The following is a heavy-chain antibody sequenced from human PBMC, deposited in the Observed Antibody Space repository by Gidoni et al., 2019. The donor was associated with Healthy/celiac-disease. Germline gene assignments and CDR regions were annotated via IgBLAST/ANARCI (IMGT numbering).Heavy chain of an antibody. J-gene: IGHJ4*02. V-gene: IGHV3-23*01. CDR1: GFTFNNYD. CDR3: AKDKQRTGMPNDFEN. D-gene: IGHD1-1*01. CDR2: MSGDGSST. Sequence: ESGGGLAQPGGSLRLSCAASGFTFNNYDLAWVRQAPGKGLEWLSTMSGDGSSTYYADSVRGRFTISRDSSKNTLYLQLNSLRAEDTAVYFCAKDKQRTGMPNDFENWGQGTLVTVS.